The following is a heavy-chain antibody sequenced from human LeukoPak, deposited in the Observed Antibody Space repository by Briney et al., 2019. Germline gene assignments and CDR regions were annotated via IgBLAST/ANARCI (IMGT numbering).Heavy chain of an antibody. CDR3: AKDGLAAAATTGY. V-gene: IGHV3-30*02. CDR1: GFTFSSYG. CDR2: IRYDGSNK. D-gene: IGHD6-13*01. J-gene: IGHJ4*02. Sequence: PGGSLRLSXAASGFTFSSYGMHWVRQAPGKGLEWVAFIRYDGSNKYYADSVKGRFTISRDNSKNTLYLQMNSLRAEDTAVYYCAKDGLAAAATTGYWGQGTLVTVSS.